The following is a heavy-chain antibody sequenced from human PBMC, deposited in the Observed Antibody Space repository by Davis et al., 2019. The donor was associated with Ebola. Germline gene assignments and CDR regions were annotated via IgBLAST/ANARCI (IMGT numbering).Heavy chain of an antibody. V-gene: IGHV4-39*01. J-gene: IGHJ5*02. Sequence: SETLSLTCTVSGGSISSSNYYWGWIRQPPGRGLEWIGSIYYSGSTSFNPSLKSRVTISVDMSKNQFSLNLSSVTAADTAVYYCARHAPGVTSAGTEWFDPWGQGTLVTVSS. CDR3: ARHAPGVTSAGTEWFDP. CDR2: IYYSGST. D-gene: IGHD6-13*01. CDR1: GGSISSSNYY.